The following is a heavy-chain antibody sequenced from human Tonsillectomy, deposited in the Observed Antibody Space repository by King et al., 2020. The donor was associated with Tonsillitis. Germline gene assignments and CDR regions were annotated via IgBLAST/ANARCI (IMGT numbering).Heavy chain of an antibody. CDR2: IYTSGST. CDR1: GGSISSGSYY. Sequence: QLQESGPGLLKPSQTLSLTCNVAGGSISSGSYYWSWIRQPAGKGLEWIGRIYTSGSTNYNPSLKSRVTMSVSTSKNQFSLKLSSVTAADTAVYYCARETSYDFWSGYPNWFDPWGQGTLVTVSS. CDR3: ARETSYDFWSGYPNWFDP. V-gene: IGHV4-61*02. D-gene: IGHD3-3*01. J-gene: IGHJ5*02.